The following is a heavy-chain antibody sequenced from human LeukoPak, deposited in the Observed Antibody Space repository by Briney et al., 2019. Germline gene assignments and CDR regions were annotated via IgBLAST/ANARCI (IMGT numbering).Heavy chain of an antibody. CDR1: GESFNRYY. CDR2: IDHRGDT. CDR3: ARGPTISGTGYLDY. V-gene: IGHV4-34*01. Sequence: SETLSLTCAVYGESFNRYYWSWIRQSPGKGLEWIAEIDHRGDTNYNPSVKGRVIISIDTSKNQFSLKVKSVTATDTAVYYCARGPTISGTGYLDYWGQGTLVTVSS. D-gene: IGHD1-7*01. J-gene: IGHJ4*03.